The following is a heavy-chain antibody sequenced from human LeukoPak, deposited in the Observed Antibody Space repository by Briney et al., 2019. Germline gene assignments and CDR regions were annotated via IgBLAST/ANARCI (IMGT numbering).Heavy chain of an antibody. CDR1: GFTFSSFD. J-gene: IGHJ6*03. CDR3: ARGPPRGKYYYMDV. D-gene: IGHD1-1*01. Sequence: GGSLRLSCAASGFTFSSFDMHWVRQPTGQSLEWVSTIGTASDTYYPGSVEGRFTLSRDNAKNSLYLQMNSLTAGDTAVYYCARGPPRGKYYYMDVWGKGTTVTVSS. CDR2: IGTASDT. V-gene: IGHV3-13*01.